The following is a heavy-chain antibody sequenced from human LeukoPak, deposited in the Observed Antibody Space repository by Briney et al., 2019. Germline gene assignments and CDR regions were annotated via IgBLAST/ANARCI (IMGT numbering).Heavy chain of an antibody. J-gene: IGHJ5*02. D-gene: IGHD1-14*01. CDR3: AKVYRGSNWFDP. CDR1: GFTFSSYG. Sequence: GGSLRLSCAASGFTFSSYGMHWVRLAPGKGLERVAFIRYDGSNKYYADSVKGRFTISRDNSKNTLYLQMNSLRAEDTAVYYCAKVYRGSNWFDPWGQGTLVTVSS. CDR2: IRYDGSNK. V-gene: IGHV3-30*02.